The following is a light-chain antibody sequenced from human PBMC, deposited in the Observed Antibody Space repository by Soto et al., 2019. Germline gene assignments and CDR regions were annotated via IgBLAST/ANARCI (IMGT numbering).Light chain of an antibody. V-gene: IGKV3-20*01. CDR2: GAS. J-gene: IGKJ4*01. CDR3: QQYDSSPLT. CDR1: QSVSSSF. Sequence: EIVLTQSPGTLSLSPGERATLSCRASQSVSSSFLAWYQQKLGQAPRLLIYGASSRATGIPGRFSGSGSGTDFTLTISRLEPEDVAVYYCQQYDSSPLTFGGGTKVEIK.